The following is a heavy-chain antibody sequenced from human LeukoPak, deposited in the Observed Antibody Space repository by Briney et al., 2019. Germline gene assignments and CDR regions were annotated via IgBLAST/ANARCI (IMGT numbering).Heavy chain of an antibody. V-gene: IGHV4-59*01. CDR2: IYYSGST. CDR3: ASFSQYSDSTYHDLDY. CDR1: GGSISSYY. Sequence: SETLSLTCTVSGGSISSYYWSWIRQPPGKGLEWIGYIYYSGSTNYNPSLKSRVTISVDTSKNQFSLKLSSVTAADTAVYYCASFSQYSDSTYHDLDYWGQGTLVSVSS. D-gene: IGHD3-22*01. J-gene: IGHJ4*02.